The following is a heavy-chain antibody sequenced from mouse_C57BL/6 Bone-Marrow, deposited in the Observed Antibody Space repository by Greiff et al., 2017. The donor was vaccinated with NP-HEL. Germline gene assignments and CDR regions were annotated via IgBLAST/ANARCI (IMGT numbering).Heavy chain of an antibody. CDR1: GFTFSSYG. V-gene: IGHV5-6*01. J-gene: IGHJ2*01. CDR2: ISSGGSYT. CDR3: ARRGDYDGYFDY. Sequence: EVQRVESGGDLVKPGGSLKLSCAASGFTFSSYGMSWVRQTPDKRLEWVATISSGGSYTYYPDSVKGRFTISRDNAKNTLYLQMSSLKSEDTAMYYCARRGDYDGYFDYWGQGTTLTVSS. D-gene: IGHD2-4*01.